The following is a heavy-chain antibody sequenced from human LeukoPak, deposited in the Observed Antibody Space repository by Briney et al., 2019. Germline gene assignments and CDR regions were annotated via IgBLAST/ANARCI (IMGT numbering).Heavy chain of an antibody. CDR1: GGSISSDH. CDR3: ARKNGFDI. J-gene: IGHJ3*02. D-gene: IGHD2-8*01. Sequence: SETLSLTCTVSGGSISSDHWNWIRQPPGKGLEWIGCIYYSGSTYYNPSLKSRVTISVDMPKSQFSLRLTSVTAADTAVYYCARKNGFDIWGQGTLVTVSS. V-gene: IGHV4-59*01. CDR2: IYYSGST.